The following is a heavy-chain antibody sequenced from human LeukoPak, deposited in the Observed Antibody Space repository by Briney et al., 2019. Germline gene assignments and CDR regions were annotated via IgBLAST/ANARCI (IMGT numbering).Heavy chain of an antibody. CDR2: INPSGGSTT. CDR1: GYTLTSYY. CDR3: ARGTLRYFDF. J-gene: IGHJ4*02. V-gene: IGHV1-46*01. Sequence: GASVKVSCKASGYTLTSYYMHWVRQAPGQGPEWMGVINPSGGSTTSYAQKIQGRVTMTKDTSMSTVTMELSSVISEDTAVYYCARGTLRYFDFWGQGTLVTVSS. D-gene: IGHD3-9*01.